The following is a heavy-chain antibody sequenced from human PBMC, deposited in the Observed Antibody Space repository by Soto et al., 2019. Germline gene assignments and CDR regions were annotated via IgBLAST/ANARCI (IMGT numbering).Heavy chain of an antibody. CDR2: IGTAGDT. Sequence: PGGSLRLSCAASGFTFSSYDMHWVRQATGKGLEWVSAIGTAGDTYYPGSVKGRFTISRENAKNSLYLQMNSLRAGDTAVYYCARAYYYDSSGYLYYFDYWGQGTLVTVSS. CDR1: GFTFSSYD. CDR3: ARAYYYDSSGYLYYFDY. D-gene: IGHD3-22*01. V-gene: IGHV3-13*04. J-gene: IGHJ4*02.